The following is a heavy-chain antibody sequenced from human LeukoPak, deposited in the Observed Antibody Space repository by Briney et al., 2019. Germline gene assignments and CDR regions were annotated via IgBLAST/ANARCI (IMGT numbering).Heavy chain of an antibody. V-gene: IGHV3-23*01. CDR3: AKAPEGYCSSTSCLEYFQH. Sequence: GGSLRLSCAASGFTVSSNYMSWVRQAPGKGLEWVSVISGSGGSTYYADSVKGRFTISRDNSKNTLYLQMNSLRAEDTAVYYCAKAPEGYCSSTSCLEYFQHWGQGTLVTVSS. D-gene: IGHD2-2*01. CDR2: ISGSGGST. J-gene: IGHJ1*01. CDR1: GFTVSSNY.